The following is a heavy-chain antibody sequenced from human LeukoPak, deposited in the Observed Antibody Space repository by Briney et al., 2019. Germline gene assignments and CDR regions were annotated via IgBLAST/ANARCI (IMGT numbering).Heavy chain of an antibody. CDR1: GFTFSDYG. CDR2: IISSGGST. D-gene: IGHD6-13*01. V-gene: IGHV3-23*01. J-gene: IGHJ4*02. Sequence: GGSLRLSCAASGFTFSDYGMSWVRQAPGKGLEWISAIISSGGSTYYTDSVKGRFTISRDNSKNTLYLKMNSLRAEDTAVYFCAKDYRSNWYGVYDYWGQGTLVTVSS. CDR3: AKDYRSNWYGVYDY.